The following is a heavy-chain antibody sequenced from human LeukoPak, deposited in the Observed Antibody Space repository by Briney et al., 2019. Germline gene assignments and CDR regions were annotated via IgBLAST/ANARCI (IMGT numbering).Heavy chain of an antibody. J-gene: IGHJ4*02. Sequence: PSETLSLTCTVSGGSISSYYWSWIRQPPGKGLEWIGYIYTSGSTNYNPSLKSRVTISVDTSKNQFSLKLSSVTAADTAVYYCARHGVGYDFWSGYSTLFDYWGQGTLVTVSS. CDR1: GGSISSYY. V-gene: IGHV4-4*09. CDR3: ARHGVGYDFWSGYSTLFDY. CDR2: IYTSGST. D-gene: IGHD3-3*01.